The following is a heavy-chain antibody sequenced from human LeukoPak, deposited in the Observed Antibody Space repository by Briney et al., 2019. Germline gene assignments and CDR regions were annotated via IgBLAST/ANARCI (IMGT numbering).Heavy chain of an antibody. D-gene: IGHD6-13*01. Sequence: GASVKVSCKASGYTFTGYYMHWVRQAPGQGLEWMGWINPNSGGTNYAQKFQGRVTMTRDTSISTAYMELSRLRSDDTAVYYCASGPEVAAEGYYYMDVWGKGTTVTVSS. CDR2: INPNSGGT. V-gene: IGHV1-2*02. CDR3: ASGPEVAAEGYYYMDV. J-gene: IGHJ6*03. CDR1: GYTFTGYY.